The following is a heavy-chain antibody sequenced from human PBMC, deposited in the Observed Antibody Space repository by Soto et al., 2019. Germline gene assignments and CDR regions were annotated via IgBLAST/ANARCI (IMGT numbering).Heavy chain of an antibody. Sequence: QVQLVESGGGVVQPGRSLRLSCAASGFTFSSYGMHWVRQAPGKGLEWVAVIWYDGSNKYYADSVKGRFIISRDNSKNTLYLQMNSLRAEDTAVYYCAREGEYYDILTGPPFDWGQGTLVTVSS. D-gene: IGHD3-9*01. CDR1: GFTFSSYG. V-gene: IGHV3-33*01. CDR3: AREGEYYDILTGPPFD. J-gene: IGHJ4*02. CDR2: IWYDGSNK.